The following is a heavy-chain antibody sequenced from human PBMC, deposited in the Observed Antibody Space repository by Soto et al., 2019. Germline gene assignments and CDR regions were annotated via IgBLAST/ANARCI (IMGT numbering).Heavy chain of an antibody. D-gene: IGHD3-10*01. CDR2: ISSSGYTI. V-gene: IGHV3-48*03. CDR1: GFTFSSYE. Sequence: EVQLVESGGGLVQPGGSLRLSCAASGFTFSSYEMNWVRQAPGKGLEWVSYISSSGYTIYYADSVKGRFTISRDNAKNSLYRQMNSVRAEDTGVYYCGRGQYGRGGGYFDYWGQGTLVTVSS. J-gene: IGHJ4*02. CDR3: GRGQYGRGGGYFDY.